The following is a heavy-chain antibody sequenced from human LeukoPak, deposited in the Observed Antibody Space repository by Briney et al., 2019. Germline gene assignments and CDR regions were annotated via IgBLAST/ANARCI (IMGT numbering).Heavy chain of an antibody. CDR3: ARFEYCSSTSCYNALEYFQH. Sequence: SRSLRLSCAASGFTFDDFAMHWVRHGPGKGLEWVSGISWNSGTIAYADSVKGRFTISRDNAKNSLYLQMNSLRAEDTAVYYCARFEYCSSTSCYNALEYFQHWGQGTLVTVSS. CDR1: GFTFDDFA. V-gene: IGHV3-9*01. D-gene: IGHD2-2*02. J-gene: IGHJ1*01. CDR2: ISWNSGTI.